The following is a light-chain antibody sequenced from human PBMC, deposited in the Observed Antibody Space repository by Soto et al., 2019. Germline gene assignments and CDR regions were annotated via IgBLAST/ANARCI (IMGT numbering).Light chain of an antibody. J-gene: IGLJ2*01. V-gene: IGLV2-8*01. Sequence: QSALTQPPSASGSPGQSVTISCTGTSSDVGDYKYVSWYQQHPGKAPKLMIYEVNKRPSGVPDRFSGSKSGNTASLTVSGLQAEDEADYYGSSYARSNNVVFGGGTKLTVL. CDR3: SSYARSNNVV. CDR1: SSDVGDYKY. CDR2: EVN.